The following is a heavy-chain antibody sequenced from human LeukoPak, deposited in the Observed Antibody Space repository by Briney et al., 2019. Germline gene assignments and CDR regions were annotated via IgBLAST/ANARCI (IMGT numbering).Heavy chain of an antibody. CDR1: GFTFSSFD. CDR3: AKGYRNHLLILLDS. J-gene: IGHJ5*01. CDR2: IRYDGN. D-gene: IGHD3-16*01. Sequence: GSLRLSCAASGFTFSSFDMHWVRQAPGKGLEWVAFIRYDGNNYADSVKGRLTITRDNSKNTLYLQMNSLRAADTAVYYCAKGYRNHLLILLDSWGQGTLVTVSS. V-gene: IGHV3-30*02.